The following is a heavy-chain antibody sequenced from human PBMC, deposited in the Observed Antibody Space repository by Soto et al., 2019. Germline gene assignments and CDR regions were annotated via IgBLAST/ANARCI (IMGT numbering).Heavy chain of an antibody. CDR2: ISHDGGIK. Sequence: QVQLVESGGGVVQPGRSLTLSCAASGFPFPSYVIHWVPQAPGKGLGWVAVISHDGGIKHYADSVKGRFTISRDNSKNTLYLQMNSLRDEDTAVYHCAREHDALDVWGQGTTVTVAS. CDR3: AREHDALDV. D-gene: IGHD1-1*01. CDR1: GFPFPSYV. V-gene: IGHV3-30-3*01. J-gene: IGHJ6*02.